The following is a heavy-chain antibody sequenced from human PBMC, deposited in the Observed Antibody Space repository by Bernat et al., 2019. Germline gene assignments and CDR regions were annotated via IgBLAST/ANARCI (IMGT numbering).Heavy chain of an antibody. J-gene: IGHJ3*02. D-gene: IGHD5-24*01. Sequence: EVQLVESGGGLVQPGGSLRLSCAASGFTFSAYWMHWVRQAPGRGVMWVSRIITDGSSTDYADSVQGRFTISRDNAKNTLYLQMNSLRAEDTAVYYCARGAVGRDPSRDGYDLAFDIWGQGTMVTVSS. V-gene: IGHV3-74*01. CDR2: IITDGSST. CDR1: GFTFSAYW. CDR3: ARGAVGRDPSRDGYDLAFDI.